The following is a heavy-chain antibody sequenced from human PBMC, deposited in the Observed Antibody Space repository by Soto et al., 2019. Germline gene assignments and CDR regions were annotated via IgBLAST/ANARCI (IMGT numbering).Heavy chain of an antibody. D-gene: IGHD2-2*01. J-gene: IGHJ4*02. CDR2: ISGSGGST. CDR3: AKGDIVVVPAGIAFDY. CDR1: GFTFSSYA. Sequence: GGSLRLSCAASGFTFSSYAMSWVRQAPGKGLEWVSAISGSGGSTYYADSVKGRFTISRDNSKNTLYLQMNSLRAEDTAVYYCAKGDIVVVPAGIAFDYWGQGTLVTVSS. V-gene: IGHV3-23*01.